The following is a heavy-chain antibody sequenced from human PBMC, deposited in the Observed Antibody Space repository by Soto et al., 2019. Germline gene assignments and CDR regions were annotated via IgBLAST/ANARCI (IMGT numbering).Heavy chain of an antibody. J-gene: IGHJ6*02. CDR3: AGDGPDYWSGYLYYYYGMDV. CDR2: IYYSGST. D-gene: IGHD3-3*01. CDR1: GGSISSSSYY. V-gene: IGHV4-39*07. Sequence: SETLSLTCTVSGGSISSSSYYWGWIRQPPGKGLEWIGSIYYSGSTYYNPSLKSRVTISVDTSKNQFSLKLSSVTAADTAVYYCAGDGPDYWSGYLYYYYGMDVWGQGTTVTVSS.